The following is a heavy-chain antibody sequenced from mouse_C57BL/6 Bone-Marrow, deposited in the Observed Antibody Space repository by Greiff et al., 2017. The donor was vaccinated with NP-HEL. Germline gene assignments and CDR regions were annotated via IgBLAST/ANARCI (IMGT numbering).Heavy chain of an antibody. Sequence: VQLQQSGAELVRPGASVKLSCTASGFNIKDDYMPWVKQRPDQGLEWIGWIDPENGDTEYASKFQGKATITADTSSNTAYLQLSSLTSEDTAVYYCTWAIGYLYYFDYWGQGTTLTVSS. D-gene: IGHD2-14*01. CDR1: GFNIKDDY. V-gene: IGHV14-4*01. CDR3: TWAIGYLYYFDY. J-gene: IGHJ2*01. CDR2: IDPENGDT.